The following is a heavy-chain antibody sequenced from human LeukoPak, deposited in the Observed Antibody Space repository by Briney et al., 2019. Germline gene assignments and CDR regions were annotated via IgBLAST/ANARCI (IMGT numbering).Heavy chain of an antibody. V-gene: IGHV3-7*01. CDR3: ARDNSGSYDF. D-gene: IGHD3-10*01. CDR1: GFTFSSYW. Sequence: GGSLRLSCAASGFTFSSYWMSWVRQAPGKGLEWVANVKQDGSDKYYVDSVKGRFTISRDNAKNSLYLQMNSLGADDTAVYYCARDNSGSYDFWGQGTLVTVSS. J-gene: IGHJ4*02. CDR2: VKQDGSDK.